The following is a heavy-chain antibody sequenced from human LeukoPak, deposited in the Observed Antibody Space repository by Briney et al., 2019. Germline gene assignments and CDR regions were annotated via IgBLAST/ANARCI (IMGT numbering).Heavy chain of an antibody. V-gene: IGHV4-4*02. CDR1: GGSISSSNW. Sequence: PSGTLSLTCAVSGGSISSSNWWSWVRQPPGKGLEWIGEIYHSGSTNYNPSLKSRITISVDKSKNQFSLKLSSVTAADTAVYYCARGSAAGTPSWFDYWGQGTLVTVSS. J-gene: IGHJ4*02. D-gene: IGHD6-13*01. CDR2: IYHSGST. CDR3: ARGSAAGTPSWFDY.